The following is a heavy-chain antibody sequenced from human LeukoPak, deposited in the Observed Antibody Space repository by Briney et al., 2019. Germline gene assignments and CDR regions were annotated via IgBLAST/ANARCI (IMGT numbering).Heavy chain of an antibody. D-gene: IGHD5-12*01. J-gene: IGHJ6*02. CDR3: ARARGATWAEYYYYGMDV. Sequence: ASVKVSCKASGYTFTGYYMHWVRQAPGQGLEWMGWINPNSGGTNYAQKFQGRVTMIRDTSISTAYMELSRLRSDDTAVYYCARARGATWAEYYYYGMDVWGQGTTVTVSS. CDR2: INPNSGGT. V-gene: IGHV1-2*02. CDR1: GYTFTGYY.